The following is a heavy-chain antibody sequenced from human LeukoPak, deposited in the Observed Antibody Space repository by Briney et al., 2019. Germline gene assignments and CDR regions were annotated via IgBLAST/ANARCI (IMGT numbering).Heavy chain of an antibody. CDR2: ISGRGGST. J-gene: IGHJ4*02. CDR1: GFTFSSYA. Sequence: GGSLRLSCAASGFTFSSYAMGWVRQAPGKGLEWVSVISGRGGSTYYADSVKGRFSISRDNPKNTVYLQMDSLRAEDTALYYCAKVRGAGAVAGPGFFDYWGQETLVIVSS. V-gene: IGHV3-23*01. D-gene: IGHD6-19*01. CDR3: AKVRGAGAVAGPGFFDY.